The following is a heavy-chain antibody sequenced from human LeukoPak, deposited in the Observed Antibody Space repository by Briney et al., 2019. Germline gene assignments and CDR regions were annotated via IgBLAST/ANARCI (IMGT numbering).Heavy chain of an antibody. J-gene: IGHJ4*02. CDR2: LSGSGLST. CDR1: GFTFSSYA. D-gene: IGHD6-13*01. Sequence: GGSLRLSCAASGFTFSSYAMSWVRQAPGKGLQWVSALSGSGLSTYYADSVKGRFTISRDNSRNTLYLQMNSLRAEDTAVYYCAKGGESSSWLFDYWGQGTLVPVSS. CDR3: AKGGESSSWLFDY. V-gene: IGHV3-23*01.